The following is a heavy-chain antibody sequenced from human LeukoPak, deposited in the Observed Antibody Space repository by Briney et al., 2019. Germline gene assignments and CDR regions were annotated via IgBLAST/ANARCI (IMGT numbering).Heavy chain of an antibody. CDR1: GGSISSYY. Sequence: PSETLSLTCIVSGGSISSYYWSWTRQPPGKGLEWIAYIYYSGSTDYNPSLKSRVTISVDTSKNQFSLKLSSVAAADTAVYYCARGGYCSGGSCLKFDYWGQGTLVTVSS. V-gene: IGHV4-59*01. D-gene: IGHD2-15*01. CDR2: IYYSGST. J-gene: IGHJ4*02. CDR3: ARGGYCSGGSCLKFDY.